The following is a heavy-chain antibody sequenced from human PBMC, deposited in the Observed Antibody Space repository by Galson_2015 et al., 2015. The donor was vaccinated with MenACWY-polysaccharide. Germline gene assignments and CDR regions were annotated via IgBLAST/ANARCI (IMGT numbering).Heavy chain of an antibody. CDR2: ISSSGSTV. D-gene: IGHD2-2*01. Sequence: SLRLSCAASGLTFSDYYMTWIRQAPGKGLDWVSYISSSGSTVDYADSVKGRFTISRDNAKNSLYLQMSSLRAEDTAVHYCARDGGGGGYCSSTSCRGAFDIWGQGTVVTVSS. CDR1: GLTFSDYY. CDR3: ARDGGGGGYCSSTSCRGAFDI. J-gene: IGHJ3*02. V-gene: IGHV3-11*01.